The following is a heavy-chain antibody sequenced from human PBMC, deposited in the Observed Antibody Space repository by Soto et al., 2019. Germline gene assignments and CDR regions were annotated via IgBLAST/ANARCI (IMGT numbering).Heavy chain of an antibody. D-gene: IGHD2-15*01. J-gene: IGHJ5*01. CDR1: GYTFSSHG. V-gene: IGHV1-18*01. CDR2: ISGYNGNA. Sequence: QVQLVQSGAEVRKPGASVKVSCKASGYTFSSHGIIWVRQAPGQGLEWMGWISGYNGNAKYAQRFQGRVTMTTDTSTSTVYMDLRSLGSDDSAVYYCAREGSYGWYDCWGLGTLVTVSS. CDR3: AREGSYGWYDC.